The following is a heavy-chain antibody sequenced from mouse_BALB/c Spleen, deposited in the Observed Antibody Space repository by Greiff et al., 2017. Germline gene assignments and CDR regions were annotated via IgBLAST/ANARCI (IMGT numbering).Heavy chain of an antibody. CDR1: GYTFTSYW. V-gene: IGHV1-87*01. Sequence: QVQLKQSGAELARPGASVKLSCKASGYTFTSYWMQWVKQRPGQGLEWIGAIYPGDGDTRYTQKFKGKATLTADKSSSTAYMQLSSLASEDSAVYYCARGGYGRTYAMDYWGQGTSVTVSS. J-gene: IGHJ4*01. CDR2: IYPGDGDT. D-gene: IGHD1-1*01. CDR3: ARGGYGRTYAMDY.